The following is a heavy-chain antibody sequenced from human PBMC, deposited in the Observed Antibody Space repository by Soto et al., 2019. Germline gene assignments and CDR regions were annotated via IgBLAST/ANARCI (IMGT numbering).Heavy chain of an antibody. J-gene: IGHJ5*02. V-gene: IGHV3-48*02. CDR2: ITSSSSTI. D-gene: IGHD6-19*01. CDR1: GFSFSTYS. Sequence: GGSLRLSCVASGFSFSTYSMNWVRQAPGKGLEWVSYITSSSSTIYYADSVKGRFTISRDNARNSVFLQMNSLRDEDTAVYYCAIDPGVSGWYRWLDPWGEGTLVTVSS. CDR3: AIDPGVSGWYRWLDP.